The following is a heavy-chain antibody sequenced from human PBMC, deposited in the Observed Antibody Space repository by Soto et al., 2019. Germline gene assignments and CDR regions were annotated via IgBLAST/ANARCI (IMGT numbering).Heavy chain of an antibody. J-gene: IGHJ4*02. V-gene: IGHV3-23*01. CDR3: AKDRRAGGNYGFYSDF. CDR1: GFTFSSYG. D-gene: IGHD1-26*01. CDR2: SSATGAGT. Sequence: EVQLLESGGGLVQPGGSLRLSCAASGFTFSSYGMTWVRQAPGKGLEWVSFSSATGAGTYYAASVKGRFTISRDNSKTPLYLQMTSLRADDTAVYYCAKDRRAGGNYGFYSDFWGQGDLVSVSS.